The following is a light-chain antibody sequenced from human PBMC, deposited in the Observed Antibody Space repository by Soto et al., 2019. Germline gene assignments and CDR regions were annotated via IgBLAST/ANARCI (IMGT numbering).Light chain of an antibody. CDR3: QSYDSSLSSYV. CDR2: GNS. J-gene: IGLJ1*01. Sequence: QSVLTQPPSVSGAPGQRATISCTGSSSNIGAGYDVHWYQQLPGTAPKLLIYGNSNRPSGVPDRFSGSQSGTSASLAITGLQAEDEADYYCQSYDSSLSSYVFGTGTKLTVL. V-gene: IGLV1-40*01. CDR1: SSNIGAGYD.